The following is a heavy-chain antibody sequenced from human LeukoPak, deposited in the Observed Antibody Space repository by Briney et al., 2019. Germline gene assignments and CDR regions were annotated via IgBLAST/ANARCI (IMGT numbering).Heavy chain of an antibody. CDR2: IYPRDGST. CDR3: ARGLRDTYYYYYYGMDV. CDR1: GYTFTNNY. V-gene: IGHV1-46*01. Sequence: ASVKVSCKASGYTFTNNYLHWVRQAPGQGLEWMGMIYPRDGSTSYAQNFQGRVTVTRDTSTSTVYMELSSLRSEDTAVYYCARGLRDTYYYYYYGMDVWGQGTTVTVSS. D-gene: IGHD2-2*02. J-gene: IGHJ6*02.